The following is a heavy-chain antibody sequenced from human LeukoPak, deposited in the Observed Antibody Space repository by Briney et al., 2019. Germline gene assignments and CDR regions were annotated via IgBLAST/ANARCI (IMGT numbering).Heavy chain of an antibody. CDR2: INHSGST. Sequence: PLETLSLTCAVYGGSFSGYYWSWIRQPPGKGLEWIGVINHSGSTNYNPSLKSRVTISVDTSKNQFSLKLSSVTAADTAVYYCARFPHRDYYYYYGMDVWGKGTTVTVSS. CDR3: ARFPHRDYYYYYGMDV. J-gene: IGHJ6*04. CDR1: GGSFSGYY. V-gene: IGHV4-34*01.